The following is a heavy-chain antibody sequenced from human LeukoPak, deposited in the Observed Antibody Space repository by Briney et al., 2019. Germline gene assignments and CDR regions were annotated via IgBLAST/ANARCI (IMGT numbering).Heavy chain of an antibody. CDR2: ISGYKGNT. CDR1: GYTFSNYG. J-gene: IGHJ1*01. Sequence: ASVKVSCKASGYTFSNYGISWVRQAPGQGLEWMGWISGYKGNTNYAQKLQGRVTMTTDTSTNTAYMELRSRRSDDTAVYYCARDNNVAPEYFQYWGQGTLVTVSS. CDR3: ARDNNVAPEYFQY. D-gene: IGHD1/OR15-1a*01. V-gene: IGHV1-18*01.